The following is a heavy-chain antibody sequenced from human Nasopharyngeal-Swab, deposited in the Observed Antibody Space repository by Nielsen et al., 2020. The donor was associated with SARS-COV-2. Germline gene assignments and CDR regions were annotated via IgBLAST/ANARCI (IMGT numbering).Heavy chain of an antibody. CDR3: AKDYYDSSGYLDAFDI. CDR2: ISYDGSNK. D-gene: IGHD3-22*01. V-gene: IGHV3-30*18. Sequence: GESLKISCAASGFTFSSYGMHWVRQAPGKGLEWVAVISYDGSNKYYADSVKGRFTISRDNSKNTLYLQMNSLRAEDTAVYYCAKDYYDSSGYLDAFDIWDQGTMVTVSS. CDR1: GFTFSSYG. J-gene: IGHJ3*02.